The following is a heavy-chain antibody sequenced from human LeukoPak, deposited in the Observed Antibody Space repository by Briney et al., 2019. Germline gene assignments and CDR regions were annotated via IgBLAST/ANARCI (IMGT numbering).Heavy chain of an antibody. J-gene: IGHJ3*02. D-gene: IGHD3-10*01. CDR2: ISGSGGST. Sequence: GGSLRLSCAASGFTFSSYAMSWVRQAPGKGLEWVSAISGSGGSTYYADPVRGRFTISRDNSKNTLYLQMNSLRAEDTAVYYCAKDTLLWFGELYGDAFDIWGQGTMVTVSS. V-gene: IGHV3-23*01. CDR1: GFTFSSYA. CDR3: AKDTLLWFGELYGDAFDI.